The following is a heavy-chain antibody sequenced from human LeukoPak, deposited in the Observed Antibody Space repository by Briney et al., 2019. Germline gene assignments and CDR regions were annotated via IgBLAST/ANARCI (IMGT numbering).Heavy chain of an antibody. CDR2: IKQDGSEK. D-gene: IGHD3-10*01. J-gene: IGHJ4*02. CDR1: GFIFRNYW. CDR3: ARDDNYGSDY. V-gene: IGHV3-7*04. Sequence: GGSLRLSFAASGFIFRNYWMTWVRQAPGKGLEWVANIKQDGSEKYYVDSVKGRFTISRDNAKNSLYLQMNTLRADDTAVYYCARDDNYGSDYWGQGTLVTVSS.